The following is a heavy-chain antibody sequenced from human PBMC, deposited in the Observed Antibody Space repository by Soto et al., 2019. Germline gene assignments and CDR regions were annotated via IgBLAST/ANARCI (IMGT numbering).Heavy chain of an antibody. V-gene: IGHV4-31*03. CDR1: GDSISGGASF. CDR2: VYYSGSS. J-gene: IGHJ5*02. D-gene: IGHD2-2*01. CDR3: AKLSCTSSTCYFPGWFDP. Sequence: SETLSLTCTVSGDSISGGASFWSWIRQPPGKGLEWIANVYYSGSSYYNPSLKSRLTISVDTTKNQFSLQLKSMTAADSAVYYCAKLSCTSSTCYFPGWFDPWGQGTLVTVSS.